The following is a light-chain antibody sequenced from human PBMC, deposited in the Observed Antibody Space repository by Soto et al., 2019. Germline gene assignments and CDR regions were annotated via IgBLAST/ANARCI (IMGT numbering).Light chain of an antibody. CDR3: MQALQTPPWT. J-gene: IGKJ1*01. CDR1: QSLLHSNGYNY. CDR2: LGS. Sequence: DIVMTQSPLSVPVTPGGPASISCRSSQSLLHSNGYNYLDWYLQRPGQSPQLLIYLGSTRASGVPDRFSGSGSGTDFTLKISRVEAEDVGVYYCMQALQTPPWTFGQGTKVDIK. V-gene: IGKV2-28*01.